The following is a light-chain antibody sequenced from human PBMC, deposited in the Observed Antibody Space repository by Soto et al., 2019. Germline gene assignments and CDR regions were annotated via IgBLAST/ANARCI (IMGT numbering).Light chain of an antibody. Sequence: QSALTQPRSVSGSPGQSVTISCTGTSSDVGGYNYVSWYQQHPGKAPKLMIYDVSKRPSGVPDRFSGSKSGNTASLIISGLQAEDEADYYCCSYAGSYPVVFGGGTKLTVL. J-gene: IGLJ2*01. CDR3: CSYAGSYPVV. CDR2: DVS. CDR1: SSDVGGYNY. V-gene: IGLV2-11*01.